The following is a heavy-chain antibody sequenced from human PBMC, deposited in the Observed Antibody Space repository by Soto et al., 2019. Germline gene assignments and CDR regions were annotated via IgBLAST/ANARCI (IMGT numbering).Heavy chain of an antibody. Sequence: QVQLVQSGAEVKRPGSSVKVSCESSGDTFNSYVISWVRQAPGQGLEWMGGIIPIIGVTHYAQKFQGRVTISALSSTGTAHMELTNLGFEDKGLYYWARESLGDKGAEHWGQGTVVTVSS. V-gene: IGHV1-69*17. CDR2: IIPIIGVT. D-gene: IGHD3-16*01. CDR3: ARESLGDKGAEH. CDR1: GDTFNSYV. J-gene: IGHJ1*01.